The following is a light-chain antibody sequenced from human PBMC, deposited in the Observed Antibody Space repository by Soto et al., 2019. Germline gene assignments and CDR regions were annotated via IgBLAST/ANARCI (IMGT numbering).Light chain of an antibody. CDR2: EVN. CDR1: SSDFGNYNL. CDR3: CSFTSSSTHV. Sequence: QSALTQPASVSGSPGHSITISFTGTSSDFGNYNLVSWYQQHPGKVPKLILFEVNKRPSGVSGRFSGSKSGNTASLTISGLQAGDEADYYCCSFTSSSTHVFGTGTKVTV. V-gene: IGLV2-23*02. J-gene: IGLJ1*01.